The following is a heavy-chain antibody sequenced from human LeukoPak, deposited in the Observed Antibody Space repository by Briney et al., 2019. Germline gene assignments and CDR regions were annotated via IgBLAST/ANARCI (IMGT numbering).Heavy chain of an antibody. Sequence: GSLRLSCAASGFTFSSYSMNWVRQAPGKGLEWVSTISASGDSPYYVDSVKGRFTISRDNSKNTLYLQMSSLGVQDTALYYCSKDQKGSYGSFDYWGQGTLVTVSS. V-gene: IGHV3-23*01. D-gene: IGHD3-10*01. J-gene: IGHJ4*01. CDR3: SKDQKGSYGSFDY. CDR2: ISASGDSP. CDR1: GFTFSSYS.